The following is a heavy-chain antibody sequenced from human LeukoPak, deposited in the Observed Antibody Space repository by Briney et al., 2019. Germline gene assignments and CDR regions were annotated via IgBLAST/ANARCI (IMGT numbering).Heavy chain of an antibody. CDR3: ARGRTGTFDY. V-gene: IGHV3-21*01. J-gene: IGHJ4*02. CDR1: EFSVGSNY. Sequence: GGSLRLSCAASEFSVGSNYMTWVRQAPGKGLEWVSSISSGSSYIYYADSVKGRFTISRDNAKNSLYLQMNSLRAEDTAVYYCARGRTGTFDYWGQGTLVTVSP. D-gene: IGHD1/OR15-1a*01. CDR2: ISSGSSYI.